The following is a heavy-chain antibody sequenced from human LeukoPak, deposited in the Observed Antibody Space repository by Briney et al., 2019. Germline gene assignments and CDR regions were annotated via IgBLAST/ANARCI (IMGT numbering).Heavy chain of an antibody. CDR1: GYIFTNYD. CDR3: ARCSVGARKKNDF. D-gene: IGHD2-15*01. J-gene: IGHJ4*02. V-gene: IGHV1-8*01. CDR2: MNPNSDNT. Sequence: GASEKVSFTASGYIFTNYDINWVRQAPGQGHEWMGWMNPNSDNTGYAQKFQGRVTMTRNNSINTAYLELSSLTSEDTAVYYCARCSVGARKKNDFWGQGTLVTVSS.